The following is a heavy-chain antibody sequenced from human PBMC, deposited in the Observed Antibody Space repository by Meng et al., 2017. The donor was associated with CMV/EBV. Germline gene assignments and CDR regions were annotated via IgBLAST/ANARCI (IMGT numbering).Heavy chain of an antibody. Sequence: VRLQEPGPGLVRPSETLSLTCTVSGGSISSYYWSWIRQPAGKGLEWIGRIYTSGSTNYNPSLKSRVTMSVDTSKNQFSLKLSSVTAADTAVYYCARGGLYYYDSSGHFDYWGQGTLVTVSS. CDR1: GGSISSYY. CDR3: ARGGLYYYDSSGHFDY. D-gene: IGHD3-22*01. J-gene: IGHJ4*02. CDR2: IYTSGST. V-gene: IGHV4-4*07.